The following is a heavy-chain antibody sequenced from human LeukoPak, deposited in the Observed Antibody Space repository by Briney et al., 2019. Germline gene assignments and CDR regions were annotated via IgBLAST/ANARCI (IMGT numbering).Heavy chain of an antibody. J-gene: IGHJ4*02. CDR2: ISAYNGNT. CDR3: ARDPSIAVAGTFDY. D-gene: IGHD6-19*01. V-gene: IGHV1-18*01. CDR1: GYTFTSYG. Sequence: ASVKVSCKASGYTFTSYGISWVRQAPGQGLEWMGWISAYNGNTNYAQKLQGRVTMTTDTSTNTAYMELRSLRSDDTAVYYCARDPSIAVAGTFDYWGQGTLVTVSS.